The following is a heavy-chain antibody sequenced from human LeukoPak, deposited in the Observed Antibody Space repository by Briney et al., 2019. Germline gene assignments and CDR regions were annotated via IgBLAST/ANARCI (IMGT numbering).Heavy chain of an antibody. Sequence: SETLSLTCAVYGGSFSGYYWSWIRQPPGKGLEWIGEIIHSGSTNYNPSLKSRVTISVDTSKNQFSLKLSSVTAADTAVYYCARGYSTGPPDYYYYGMDVWGQGTTVTVSS. CDR3: ARGYSTGPPDYYYYGMDV. V-gene: IGHV4-34*01. CDR2: IIHSGST. D-gene: IGHD2-8*02. J-gene: IGHJ6*02. CDR1: GGSFSGYY.